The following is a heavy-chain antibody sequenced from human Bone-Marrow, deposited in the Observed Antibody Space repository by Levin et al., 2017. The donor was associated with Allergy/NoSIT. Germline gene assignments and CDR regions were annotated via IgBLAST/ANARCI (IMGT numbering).Heavy chain of an antibody. V-gene: IGHV3-21*01. D-gene: IGHD2-2*01. Sequence: PGGSLRLSCAVSGFTFSSYSMNWVRQAPGKGLEWVSSISSSGTSYKYYADSVKGRFTISRDNAKNSLSLQMNSLRAEDTAVYYCTRGFCSSTICQGIENYWGQGTLVTVSS. CDR3: TRGFCSSTICQGIENY. CDR2: ISSSGTSYK. J-gene: IGHJ4*02. CDR1: GFTFSSYS.